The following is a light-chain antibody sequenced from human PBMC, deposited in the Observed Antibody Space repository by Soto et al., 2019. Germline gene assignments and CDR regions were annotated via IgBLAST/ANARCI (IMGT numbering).Light chain of an antibody. J-gene: IGLJ3*02. CDR2: DNN. V-gene: IGLV1-40*01. CDR3: QSFDISLSWV. CDR1: SSNIGAGYD. Sequence: QSVLTQPPSVSGAPGQRVTISCTGSSSNIGAGYDVHWYQQLPGTAPKLLINDNNNRPSGVPDRFSGSKSATSASLAITGLQAEDEADYYCQSFDISLSWVFGGGTKLTVL.